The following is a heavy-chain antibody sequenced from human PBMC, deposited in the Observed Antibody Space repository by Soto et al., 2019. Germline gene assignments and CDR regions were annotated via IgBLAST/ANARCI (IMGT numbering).Heavy chain of an antibody. V-gene: IGHV3-33*01. J-gene: IGHJ4*02. Sequence: GGSLILSCAASGFTFISYGMHWVLQAPGKGLEWVAVIWYDGSNKYYADSVKGRFTISRENSKNTLYLQMNSLRAEDTAVYYCATVEYSSSSVGNWVQGNLVT. D-gene: IGHD6-6*01. CDR2: IWYDGSNK. CDR1: GFTFISYG. CDR3: ATVEYSSSSVGN.